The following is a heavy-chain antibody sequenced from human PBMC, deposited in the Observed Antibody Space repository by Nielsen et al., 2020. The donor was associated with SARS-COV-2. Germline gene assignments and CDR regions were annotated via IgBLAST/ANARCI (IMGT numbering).Heavy chain of an antibody. CDR2: ISYDGSNK. CDR1: GFTFSSYA. D-gene: IGHD6-19*01. J-gene: IGHJ4*02. Sequence: GESLKISCAASGFTFSSYAMHWVRQAPGKGLEWVAVISYDGSNKYYADPVKGRFTISRDNSKNTLYLQMNSLRAEDTAVYYCARAPAGYSSGWTPDYWGQGTLVTVSS. CDR3: ARAPAGYSSGWTPDY. V-gene: IGHV3-30-3*01.